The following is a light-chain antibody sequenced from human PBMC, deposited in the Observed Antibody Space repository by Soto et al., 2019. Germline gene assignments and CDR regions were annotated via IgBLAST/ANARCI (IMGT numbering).Light chain of an antibody. CDR3: SSSTDTSIL. CDR2: EVN. V-gene: IGLV2-14*01. CDR1: SSDFGDHKS. Sequence: QSALTQVASVSGSPGQSITISCTGASSDFGDHKSVSWYQHHPGKAPKLIIYEVNYRPSGVSSRFSGSRSGNTASLTISGLQAEDEAHYYCSSSTDTSILFGGGNQLTVL. J-gene: IGLJ2*01.